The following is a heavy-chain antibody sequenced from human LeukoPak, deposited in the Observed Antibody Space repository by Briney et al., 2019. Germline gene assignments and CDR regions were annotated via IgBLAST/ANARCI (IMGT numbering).Heavy chain of an antibody. Sequence: ASVKVSCKASGYTFTGSYMHWVRQAPGQGLEWMGWINPNSGGTNYAQKFQGRVTMTRHTSISTAYMELSRLRSDDTAVYYCARDRLAAAGKNTYFDYWGQGTLVTVSS. CDR3: ARDRLAAAGKNTYFDY. J-gene: IGHJ4*02. D-gene: IGHD6-13*01. V-gene: IGHV1-2*02. CDR1: GYTFTGSY. CDR2: INPNSGGT.